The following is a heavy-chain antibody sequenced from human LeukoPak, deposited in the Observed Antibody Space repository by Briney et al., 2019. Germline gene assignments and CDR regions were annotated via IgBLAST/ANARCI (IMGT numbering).Heavy chain of an antibody. CDR3: ARAGVATVTYRLNY. J-gene: IGHJ4*02. Sequence: SGGSLRLSCAASGFTFSSYWMHWVRQAPGKGLVWVSRINTDGSSTSYADSVKGRFTISRDNAKNTLYLQMNSLRAEDTAVYYCARAGVATVTYRLNYWGQGTLVTVSS. V-gene: IGHV3-74*01. CDR1: GFTFSSYW. CDR2: INTDGSST. D-gene: IGHD4-17*01.